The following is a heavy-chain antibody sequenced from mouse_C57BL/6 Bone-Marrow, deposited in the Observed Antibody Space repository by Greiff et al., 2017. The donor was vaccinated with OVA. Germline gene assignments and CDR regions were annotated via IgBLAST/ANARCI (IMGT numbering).Heavy chain of an antibody. CDR3: AATRYYAMDY. J-gene: IGHJ4*01. CDR1: DSEVFPIAY. V-gene: IGHV15-2*01. CDR2: ILPSIGRT. Sequence: QVQLQQSGSELRSPGSSVKLSCKDFDSEVFPIAYMSWVRQKPGHGFEWIGGILPSIGRTIYGEKFEDKATLDADTLSNTAYLELNSMTSEDSAIYYCAATRYYAMDYWGQGTSVTGSS.